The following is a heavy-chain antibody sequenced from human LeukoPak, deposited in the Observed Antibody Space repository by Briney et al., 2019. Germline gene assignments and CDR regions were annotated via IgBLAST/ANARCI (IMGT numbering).Heavy chain of an antibody. D-gene: IGHD6-13*01. CDR1: GFSFSTYV. J-gene: IGHJ5*02. CDR3: AKGTRGAAGPDRGIP. V-gene: IGHV3-23*01. CDR2: ISTSGGIA. Sequence: GGSLRLSCADSGFSFSTYVISWVRQAPGKGVEWVSGISTSGGIAYYADAVKGRFTTSRDNSPNTLYLQMNSLGAEDTAVYYCAKGTRGAAGPDRGIPSGQGTLVTVSS.